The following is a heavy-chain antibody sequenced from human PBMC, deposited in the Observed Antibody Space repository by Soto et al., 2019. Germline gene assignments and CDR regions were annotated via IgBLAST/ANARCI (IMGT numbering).Heavy chain of an antibody. Sequence: ASXKVSCKASGYTFTSYGISWVRQAPGQGLEWMGWISAYNGNTNYAQKLQGRVTMTTDTSTSTAYMELRSLRSDDTAVYYCARSGYYDSSGYRADFDYWGQGTLVTVSS. J-gene: IGHJ4*02. D-gene: IGHD3-22*01. CDR3: ARSGYYDSSGYRADFDY. CDR1: GYTFTSYG. V-gene: IGHV1-18*01. CDR2: ISAYNGNT.